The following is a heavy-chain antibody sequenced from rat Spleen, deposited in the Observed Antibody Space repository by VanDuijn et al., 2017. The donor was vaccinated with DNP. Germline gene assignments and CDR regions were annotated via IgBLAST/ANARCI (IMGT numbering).Heavy chain of an antibody. Sequence: QVQLKESGPDLVQPSQTLSLTCTVSGFSLTNYHVHWVRPPPGKGPECMGRLQSGGHTDYNSAHKSRLSISRETSKSQVFLKMNSVQTEDTAMYFCARSLATVAPTGAMDAWGQGTSVTVSS. CDR3: ARSLATVAPTGAMDA. CDR2: LQSGGHT. J-gene: IGHJ4*01. CDR1: GFSLTNYH. V-gene: IGHV2-27*01. D-gene: IGHD1-3*01.